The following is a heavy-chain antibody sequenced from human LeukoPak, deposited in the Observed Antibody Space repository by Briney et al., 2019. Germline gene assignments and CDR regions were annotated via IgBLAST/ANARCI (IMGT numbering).Heavy chain of an antibody. Sequence: GGSLRLSCAASGFTVSSNYMSWVRQAPGKGLEWVSVIYSGGSTYYADSVKGRFTTSRDNSKNTLYLQMNSLRAEDTAIYYCAKDSFSYNGIFDALDVWGQGTMVTVSS. CDR2: IYSGGST. J-gene: IGHJ3*01. CDR3: AKDSFSYNGIFDALDV. V-gene: IGHV3-53*01. D-gene: IGHD2-8*01. CDR1: GFTVSSNY.